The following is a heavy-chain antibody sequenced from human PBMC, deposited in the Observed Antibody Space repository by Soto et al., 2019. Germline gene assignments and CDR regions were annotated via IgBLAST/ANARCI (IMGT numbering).Heavy chain of an antibody. Sequence: QVQLVQSGAEVKKPGSSVKVSCKASGGTFSSYTISWVRQARGQGLEWMGRIIPILGIANYAQKFQGRVTITADKSTSTAYMELSSLRSEDTAVYYCARDEERAVDTAMVLDVWDQGTTVTVSS. CDR2: IIPILGIA. V-gene: IGHV1-69*08. J-gene: IGHJ6*02. CDR1: GGTFSSYT. CDR3: ARDEERAVDTAMVLDV. D-gene: IGHD5-18*01.